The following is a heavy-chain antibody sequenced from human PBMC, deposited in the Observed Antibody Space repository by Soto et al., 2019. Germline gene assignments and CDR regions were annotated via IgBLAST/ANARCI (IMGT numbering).Heavy chain of an antibody. CDR2: IVVGSGNT. CDR1: GFTFTSSA. Sequence: QMQLVQSGPEVKKPGTSVKVSCKASGFTFTSSAVQWELQARGQRLEWIGWIVVGSGNTNYAQKFQERVTITRDMSTSTAYMELSSLRSEDTAVYYCAAFPDDFWSGYYALEYNWFDPWGQGTLVTVSS. D-gene: IGHD3-3*01. CDR3: AAFPDDFWSGYYALEYNWFDP. J-gene: IGHJ5*02. V-gene: IGHV1-58*01.